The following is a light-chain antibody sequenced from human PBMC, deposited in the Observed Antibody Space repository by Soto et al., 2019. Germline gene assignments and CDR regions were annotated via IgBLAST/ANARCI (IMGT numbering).Light chain of an antibody. CDR1: QSVSTS. V-gene: IGKV3-11*01. Sequence: IVLTQSPVTLAFAPGESAVLSGRASQSVSTSLAWYQHKPGQAPRLFIYDASKRAPGIPARFTGSGSATDFTLTISILEPEDIAVYYCQVRDVWPSFGHGTKVAIK. CDR2: DAS. CDR3: QVRDVWPS. J-gene: IGKJ1*01.